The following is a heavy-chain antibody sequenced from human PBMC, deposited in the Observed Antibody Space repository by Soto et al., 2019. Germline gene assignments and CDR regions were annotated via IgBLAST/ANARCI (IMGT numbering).Heavy chain of an antibody. CDR1: VGSISRSSYY. Sequence: SETLSLTCTVSVGSISRSSYYWGWIRQPPGKGLEWIGSIYYSGSTYYNPSLKSRVTISVDTSKNQFSLKLSSVTAADTAVYYCARQPATTYGSAGPPDVWGQGTTVTVSS. CDR2: IYYSGST. D-gene: IGHD3-10*01. J-gene: IGHJ6*02. CDR3: ARQPATTYGSAGPPDV. V-gene: IGHV4-39*01.